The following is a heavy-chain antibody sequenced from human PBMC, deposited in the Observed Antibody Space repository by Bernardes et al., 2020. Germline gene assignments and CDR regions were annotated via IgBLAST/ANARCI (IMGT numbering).Heavy chain of an antibody. V-gene: IGHV3-21*01. J-gene: IGHJ4*02. CDR2: ISSSSDYI. CDR1: GFTFSRYR. CDR3: AREYYGGNSGNY. Sequence: GGPLRLSCAASGFTFSRYRMNWVRQAPGKGLEWVSSISSSSDYIYYADSVKGRFTISRDNAKNSLYLQMNSLRAEDTAVYYCAREYYGGNSGNYWGQGTLVTVSS. D-gene: IGHD4-17*01.